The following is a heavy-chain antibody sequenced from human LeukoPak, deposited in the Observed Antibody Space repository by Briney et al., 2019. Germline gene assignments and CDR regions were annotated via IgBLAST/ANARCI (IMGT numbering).Heavy chain of an antibody. J-gene: IGHJ5*02. V-gene: IGHV3-66*01. CDR3: ARDNWNNP. Sequence: GGSLRLSCVVSGFTVTSNYMSWVRQAPGRGLEWVSVIYSGGTTNYADSVKGRFTVYRDNSKNTLYLQMNSLRAEDTAVYYCARDNWNNPWGQGTLVTVSS. CDR2: IYSGGTT. CDR1: GFTVTSNY.